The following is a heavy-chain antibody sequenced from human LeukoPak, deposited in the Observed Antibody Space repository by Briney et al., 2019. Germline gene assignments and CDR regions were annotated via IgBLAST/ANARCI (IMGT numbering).Heavy chain of an antibody. CDR2: IHSGGII. CDR1: GLSINDNY. V-gene: IGHV3-53*01. CDR3: ARDRGYAMDV. Sequence: PGGTLRLSCAASGLSINDNYMRWVRPAPGKGLEWVSIIHSGGIIYYADSVKGRFTISRDNSKNTLYLQMNSLRAEDTAVYYCARDRGYAMDVWGQGTTVTVSS. J-gene: IGHJ6*02. D-gene: IGHD1-1*01.